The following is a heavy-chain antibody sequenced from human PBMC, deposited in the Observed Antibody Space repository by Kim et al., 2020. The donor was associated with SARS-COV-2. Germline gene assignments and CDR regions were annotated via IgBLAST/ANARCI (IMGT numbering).Heavy chain of an antibody. Sequence: GESLQISCKGSGYSFTSYWIGWVRQMPGKGLEWMGIIYPGDSDTRYSPSFQGQVTISADKSISTAYLQWSSLKASDTAMYYCARSKSTVVTPQRRLILPIDYWGQGTLVTVSS. CDR2: IYPGDSDT. D-gene: IGHD4-17*01. CDR3: ARSKSTVVTPQRRLILPIDY. V-gene: IGHV5-51*01. J-gene: IGHJ4*02. CDR1: GYSFTSYW.